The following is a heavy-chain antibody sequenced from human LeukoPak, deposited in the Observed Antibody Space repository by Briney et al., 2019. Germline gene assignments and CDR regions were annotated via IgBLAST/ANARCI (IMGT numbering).Heavy chain of an antibody. D-gene: IGHD7-27*01. CDR2: ISPYNGDT. V-gene: IGHV1-18*01. Sequence: GASMKVSCKTSGYDFTSHGIFWVRQAPGQGLEWMGWISPYNGDTKYGQRFQGRVTMTTYTPTTTAYMELRSLRFDDTAVYYCARVGLGIGWYADLWGRGTLVTVLS. CDR3: ARVGLGIGWYADL. J-gene: IGHJ2*01. CDR1: GYDFTSHG.